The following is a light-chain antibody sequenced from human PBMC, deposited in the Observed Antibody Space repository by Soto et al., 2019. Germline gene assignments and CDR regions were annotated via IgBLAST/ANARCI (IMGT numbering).Light chain of an antibody. V-gene: IGKV1-27*01. Sequence: DIQMTQSPTSLSASVGDRVTITCRASQDIRNFVAWYQQKPGKAPKLLIYAASTLQSGVPSRFSGSGSGTDFTLTINSLQPEAVATYSCQMYSSVPVFGPGTKVEIK. CDR1: QDIRNF. J-gene: IGKJ3*01. CDR2: AAS. CDR3: QMYSSVPV.